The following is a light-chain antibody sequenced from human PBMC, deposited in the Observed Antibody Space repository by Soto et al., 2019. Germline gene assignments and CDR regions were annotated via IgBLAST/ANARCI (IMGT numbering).Light chain of an antibody. V-gene: IGKV3-20*01. CDR3: QLYGRFFT. J-gene: IGKJ4*01. Sequence: EIVLTQSPATLSLSPGERATLSCRASQSVSSNLAWYQQKPGQAPRLLIYGASSRATGIPDRFSGSGSGTDFTLTIRRLEPDDFAVYYCQLYGRFFTFGGGTKV. CDR2: GAS. CDR1: QSVSSN.